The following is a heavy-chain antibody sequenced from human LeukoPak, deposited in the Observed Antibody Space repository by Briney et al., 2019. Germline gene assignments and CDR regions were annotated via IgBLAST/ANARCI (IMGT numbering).Heavy chain of an antibody. V-gene: IGHV3-66*01. CDR2: TYSGGNT. CDR3: AREDCSGGSCYGRTNWLDP. D-gene: IGHD2-15*01. J-gene: IGHJ5*02. CDR1: GLSVSSTH. Sequence: PGGSLRLSCAASGLSVSSTHMSWVRQAPGKGLEWVSLTYSGGNTYYAESVKGRFSISRDSSKNTLYVQMSSLRVEDTAVYYCAREDCSGGSCYGRTNWLDPWGRGTLVTVSS.